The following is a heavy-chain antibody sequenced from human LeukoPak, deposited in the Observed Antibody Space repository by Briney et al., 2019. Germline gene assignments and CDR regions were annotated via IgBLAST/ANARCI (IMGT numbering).Heavy chain of an antibody. CDR3: ARGATGYSSSWYYNNWFDP. V-gene: IGHV3-30-3*01. CDR2: ISYDGSNK. D-gene: IGHD6-13*01. Sequence: GGSLRLSCAASGFTLSSYAMHWVRQAPGKGLEWVAVISYDGSNKYYADSVKGRFTISRDNSKNTLYLQMNSLRAEDTAVYYCARGATGYSSSWYYNNWFDPWGQGTLVTVSS. J-gene: IGHJ5*02. CDR1: GFTLSSYA.